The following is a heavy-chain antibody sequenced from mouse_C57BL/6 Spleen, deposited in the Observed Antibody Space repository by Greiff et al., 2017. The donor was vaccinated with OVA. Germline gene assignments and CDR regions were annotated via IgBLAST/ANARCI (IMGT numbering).Heavy chain of an antibody. V-gene: IGHV5-4*03. D-gene: IGHD2-2*01. CDR1: GFTFSSYA. Sequence: DVKLVESGGGLVKPGGSLKLSCAASGFTFSSYAMSWVRQTPEKRLEWVATISDGGSYTYYPDNVKGRFTISRDNAKNNLYLQMSHLKSEDTAMYYCARGGGYYGYFDVWGTGTTVTVSS. CDR3: ARGGGYYGYFDV. J-gene: IGHJ1*03. CDR2: ISDGGSYT.